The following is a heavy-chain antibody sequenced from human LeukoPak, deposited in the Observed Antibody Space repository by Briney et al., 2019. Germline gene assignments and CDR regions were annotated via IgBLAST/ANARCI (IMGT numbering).Heavy chain of an antibody. Sequence: SETLSLTCTVSGGSISSGDYYWTWIRQPPGKGLEWIGEINHSGSNNYNPSLKSRVTISLDTSKNQFSLRLSSVTAADTAVYYCARVMTTVTTFKTYSYGMDVWGQGTTVTVSS. D-gene: IGHD4-17*01. J-gene: IGHJ6*02. CDR2: INHSGSN. V-gene: IGHV4-39*01. CDR1: GGSISSGDYY. CDR3: ARVMTTVTTFKTYSYGMDV.